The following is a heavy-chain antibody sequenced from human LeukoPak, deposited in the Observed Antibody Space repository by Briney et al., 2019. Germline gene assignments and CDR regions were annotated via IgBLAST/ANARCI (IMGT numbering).Heavy chain of an antibody. CDR2: TYYRARWFN. Sequence: SQTLSLTCAISGDSVSSNSAAWIWIRQSPSRGLEWLGRTYYRARWFNDYAVSVKSRITINPDTSNNQFSLQLTSVTPEDTAVYYCAREIPYYYYYMDVWGKGTTVTISS. J-gene: IGHJ6*03. V-gene: IGHV6-1*01. CDR1: GDSVSSNSAA. CDR3: AREIPYYYYYMDV.